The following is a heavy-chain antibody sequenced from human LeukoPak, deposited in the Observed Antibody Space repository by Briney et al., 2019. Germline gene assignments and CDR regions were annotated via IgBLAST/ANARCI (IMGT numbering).Heavy chain of an antibody. CDR1: GFTFSSYG. V-gene: IGHV3-30*18. D-gene: IGHD4-11*01. CDR3: AKDLGSIQYHDY. CDR2: ILNDGNNK. J-gene: IGHJ4*02. Sequence: QPGRSLRLSCAASGFTFSSYGMHWVRQAPGKGLEWVAVILNDGNNKYYADSVKGRFTISRDNSKNTLYLQMNGLRAEDTAVHYCAKDLGSIQYHDYWGQGTLVTVSS.